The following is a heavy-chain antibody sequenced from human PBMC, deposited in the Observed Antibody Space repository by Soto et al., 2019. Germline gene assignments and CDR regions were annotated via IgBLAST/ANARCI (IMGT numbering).Heavy chain of an antibody. J-gene: IGHJ5*02. V-gene: IGHV4-39*07. CDR2: IFHTGST. CDR3: AREGIYYDSSGYYDNWFDP. D-gene: IGHD3-22*01. Sequence: PSETLSLTCSVSGGSISSRNYYWGWIRQPPGKGLEWIGTIFHTGSTYYNPSLKSRVTISVDTSKNQFSLKLSSVTAADTAVYYCAREGIYYDSSGYYDNWFDPWGQGTLVTVPQ. CDR1: GGSISSRNYY.